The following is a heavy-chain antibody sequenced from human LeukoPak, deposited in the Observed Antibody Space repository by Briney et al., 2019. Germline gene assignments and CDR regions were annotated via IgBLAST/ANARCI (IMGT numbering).Heavy chain of an antibody. CDR1: GFTFSIYS. D-gene: IGHD3-10*01. V-gene: IGHV3-48*01. CDR3: ARDGILLWFGELGN. CDR2: ISSSSSTI. J-gene: IGHJ4*02. Sequence: PGGSLRLSCAASGFTFSIYSMNWVRQAPGKGLEWGSYISSSSSTIYYADSVKGRFTISQDQAKNSLYLQINIRRAQDTVVYYCARDGILLWFGELGNWGQGTLVTVSS.